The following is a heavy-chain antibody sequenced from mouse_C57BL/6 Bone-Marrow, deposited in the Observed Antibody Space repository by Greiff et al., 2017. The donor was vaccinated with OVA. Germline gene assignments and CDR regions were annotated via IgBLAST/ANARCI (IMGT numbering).Heavy chain of an antibody. J-gene: IGHJ2*01. V-gene: IGHV8-5*01. CDR1: GFSLSTSNMG. CDR3: AQMVLESFDY. D-gene: IGHD1-1*01. Sequence: QVTLKESGPGILPPSQTLSLTCSFSGFSLSTSNMGIGWIPQPSGMGLEWLAPIWWNDAKSSNQSLKSLLTIPKDTSHNQVFLKITSVDTADTATYYCAQMVLESFDYWGQGTTLTVSS. CDR2: IWWNDAK.